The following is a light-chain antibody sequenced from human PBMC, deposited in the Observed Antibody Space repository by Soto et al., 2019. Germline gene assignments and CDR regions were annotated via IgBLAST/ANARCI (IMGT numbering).Light chain of an antibody. CDR3: SSYTSSSTLGV. V-gene: IGLV2-14*03. CDR1: NSDVGGHNY. CDR2: DVS. J-gene: IGLJ2*01. Sequence: QSALTQPASVSGSPGQSITISCTGTNSDVGGHNYVSWYQHHPGKAPKLMIYDVSNRPSGVSNRFSGSKSGNTASLTISGLQAGDEADYYCSSYTSSSTLGVFGGGTKLTVL.